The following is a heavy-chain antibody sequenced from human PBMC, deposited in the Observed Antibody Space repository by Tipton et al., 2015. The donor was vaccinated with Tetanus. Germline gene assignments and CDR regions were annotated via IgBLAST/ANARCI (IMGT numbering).Heavy chain of an antibody. V-gene: IGHV1-8*01. J-gene: IGHJ5*02. Sequence: QLVQSGAEVKKPGASVKVSCKASRYTFTSYDINWARQATGQGLEWMGWMNPDSGNTGYAQKFQGRVTMTRNTSISTAYMELSSLGSEDTAVDYCARGPDGGLGSRGWYWFDPWGQGTLVTVSS. D-gene: IGHD6-19*01. CDR1: RYTFTSYD. CDR3: ARGPDGGLGSRGWYWFDP. CDR2: MNPDSGNT.